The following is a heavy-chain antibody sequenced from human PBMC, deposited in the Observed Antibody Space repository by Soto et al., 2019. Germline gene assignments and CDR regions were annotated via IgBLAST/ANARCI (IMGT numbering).Heavy chain of an antibody. CDR3: AKEVQVAGDLDY. CDR2: ISSDGRTT. D-gene: IGHD6-19*01. V-gene: IGHV3-30*18. Sequence: GGSLRLSCVASGFTFSYCGIHWVRQAPGKGLEWVGVISSDGRTTYYADSVKGRFTISRDNPKNTLYLQMDSLRLDDTAVYYCAKEVQVAGDLDYWGHGTLVTVSS. J-gene: IGHJ4*01. CDR1: GFTFSYCG.